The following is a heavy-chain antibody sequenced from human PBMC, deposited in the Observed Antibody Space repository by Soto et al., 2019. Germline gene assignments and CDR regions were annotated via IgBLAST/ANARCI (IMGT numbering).Heavy chain of an antibody. CDR2: ITVSGGDT. D-gene: IGHD6-6*01. Sequence: GGSLRLSCAASGFTFDYFVMSWVRQAPGKGLDWVSAITVSGGDTYYADSVKGRFTISRDNSKNTLYLEVNSLRVEDTAVYYCVKGSASTRPYYFDYWGQGTLVTVSS. V-gene: IGHV3-23*01. J-gene: IGHJ4*02. CDR1: GFTFDYFV. CDR3: VKGSASTRPYYFDY.